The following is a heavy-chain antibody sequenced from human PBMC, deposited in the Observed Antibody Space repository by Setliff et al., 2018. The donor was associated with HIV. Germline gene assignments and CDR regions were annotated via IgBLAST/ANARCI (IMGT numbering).Heavy chain of an antibody. J-gene: IGHJ4*02. V-gene: IGHV4-59*12. Sequence: SETLSLTCNVSGGSISSYYWSWIRQPPGKGLEYIGYIYSNGGTNYNPSLKSRVTISIDTSKNQFSLRLSSVTAADTAVYYCARRSGYAEDYWGQGTLVTVSS. CDR1: GGSISSYY. CDR2: IYSNGGT. D-gene: IGHD5-12*01. CDR3: ARRSGYAEDY.